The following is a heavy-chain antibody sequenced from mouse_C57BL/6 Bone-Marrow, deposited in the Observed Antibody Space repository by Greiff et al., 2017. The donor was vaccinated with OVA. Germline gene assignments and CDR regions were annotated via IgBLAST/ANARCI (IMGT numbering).Heavy chain of an antibody. Sequence: VQLQQSGAELVKPGASVKISCKASGYAFSSYWMNWVKQRPGKGLEWIGQIYPGDGDTNYNGKFKGKATLTADESSSTAYMQLSSLTSEDSAVYFCARGLLRNYFDYWGQGTTLTVSS. CDR1: GYAFSSYW. D-gene: IGHD1-1*01. CDR2: IYPGDGDT. V-gene: IGHV1-80*01. J-gene: IGHJ2*01. CDR3: ARGLLRNYFDY.